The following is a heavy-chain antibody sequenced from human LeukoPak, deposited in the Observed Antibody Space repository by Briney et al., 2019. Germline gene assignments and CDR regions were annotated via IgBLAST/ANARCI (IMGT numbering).Heavy chain of an antibody. CDR3: ATNADYVAVDY. D-gene: IGHD2-8*01. J-gene: IGHJ4*02. Sequence: GGSLRLSCAASGFTFSSYSMNWVRQAPGKGLEWVSSISSSSYIYYADSVKGRFTISRDNAKNSLYLQMNSLRAEDTAVYYCATNADYVAVDYWGQGTLVTVSS. CDR1: GFTFSSYS. CDR2: ISSSSYI. V-gene: IGHV3-21*01.